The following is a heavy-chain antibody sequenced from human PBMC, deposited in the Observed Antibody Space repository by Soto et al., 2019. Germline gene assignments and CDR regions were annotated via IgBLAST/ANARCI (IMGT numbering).Heavy chain of an antibody. V-gene: IGHV3-30-3*01. Sequence: PGGSLRLSCAASGFTFSSYAMHWVRQARGKGLEWVAVISYDGSNKYYADSVKCRFTISRDNSKNTLYLQMNSLRAEDTAVYYCARRWLHGTSPKRGDAFDIWGQGTMVTVSS. CDR1: GFTFSSYA. J-gene: IGHJ3*02. CDR3: ARRWLHGTSPKRGDAFDI. CDR2: ISYDGSNK. D-gene: IGHD5-12*01.